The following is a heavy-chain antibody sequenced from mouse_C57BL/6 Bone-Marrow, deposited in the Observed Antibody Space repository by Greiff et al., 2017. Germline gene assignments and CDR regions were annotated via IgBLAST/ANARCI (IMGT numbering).Heavy chain of an antibody. Sequence: EVQLQQSGAELVRPGASVKLSCTASGFNIKDDYMHWVKQRPEQGLEWIGWIDPENGDTEYASKFQGKATITADTSSNTAYLQLSSLTSEDTAVYYCTTWDYSLFDYWGQGTTLTVSS. V-gene: IGHV14-4*01. CDR1: GFNIKDDY. CDR2: IDPENGDT. J-gene: IGHJ2*01. D-gene: IGHD1-1*01. CDR3: TTWDYSLFDY.